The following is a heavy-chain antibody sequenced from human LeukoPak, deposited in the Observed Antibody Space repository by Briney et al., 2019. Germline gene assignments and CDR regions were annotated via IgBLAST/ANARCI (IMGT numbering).Heavy chain of an antibody. D-gene: IGHD1-7*01. CDR3: ARDMSWNSISY. V-gene: IGHV3-74*01. Sequence: PGGSLRLSCAASGFTFSNFWMHWVRQAPGKGLVWVSRINTDGSSTAYADSVKGRLTISRDNAMNTIYLQMNGLRIEDTATYFCARDMSWNSISYWGQGTLVTVSS. J-gene: IGHJ4*02. CDR1: GFTFSNFW. CDR2: INTDGSST.